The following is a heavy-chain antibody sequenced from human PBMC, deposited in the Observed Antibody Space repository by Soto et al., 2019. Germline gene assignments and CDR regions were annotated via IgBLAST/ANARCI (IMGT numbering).Heavy chain of an antibody. J-gene: IGHJ3*02. Sequence: QVQLVESGGGVVQPGRSLRLSCAASGFTFSSYGMHWVRQDPGKGLEWVAVIWYDGSNKYYADSVNGRFTISRDNSKNTLYLQMNSLRAEDTAVYYCASLYYYDSSGYRPVRGRAFDIWGQGTMVTVSS. CDR3: ASLYYYDSSGYRPVRGRAFDI. D-gene: IGHD3-22*01. CDR1: GFTFSSYG. V-gene: IGHV3-33*01. CDR2: IWYDGSNK.